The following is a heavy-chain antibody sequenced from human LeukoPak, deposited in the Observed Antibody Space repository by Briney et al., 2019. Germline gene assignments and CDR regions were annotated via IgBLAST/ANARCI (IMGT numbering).Heavy chain of an antibody. CDR1: GFTFSSYA. J-gene: IGHJ4*02. Sequence: GGSLRLSCAASGFTFSSYAMSWVRQAPGKGLEWVSAISGSGGSTYYADSVKGRFTISRDNSKNTLYLQMNSLRAEDTAVYYCAKDPKSYYGSGGYPYYFDYWGQGTLLTVSS. CDR3: AKDPKSYYGSGGYPYYFDY. D-gene: IGHD3-10*01. V-gene: IGHV3-23*01. CDR2: ISGSGGST.